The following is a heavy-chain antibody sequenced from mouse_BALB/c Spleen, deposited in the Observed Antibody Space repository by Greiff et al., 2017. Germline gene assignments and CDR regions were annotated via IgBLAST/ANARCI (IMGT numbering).Heavy chain of an antibody. CDR2: INPSTGYT. J-gene: IGHJ1*01. Sequence: QVQLQQSGAELAKPGASVKMSCKASGYTFTSYWMHWVKQRPGQGLEWIGYINPSTGYTEYHQKFKDKATFTANKSSSTAYMQLSSLTSEDSAFYCCYIYDEDWYLDFWGAGTTVTVSS. V-gene: IGHV1-7*01. CDR1: GYTFTSYW. D-gene: IGHD1-3*01. CDR3: YIYDEDWYLDF.